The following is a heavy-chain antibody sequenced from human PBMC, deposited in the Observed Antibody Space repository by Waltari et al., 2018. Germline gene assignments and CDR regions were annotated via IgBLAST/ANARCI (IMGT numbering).Heavy chain of an antibody. CDR2: INPNSGVT. CDR3: ATEGYLSGSSSGGQFDY. Sequence: QVQLVQSGAEVKKPGASVKDSCKASAYTFTTYYIHWVRTAPRQGLEWMGRINPNSGVTKYAQTFQGRVTMTRDTSINTAYMELSRLTSDDTAMYYCATEGYLSGSSSGGQFDYWGQATLVTVSS. CDR1: AYTFTTYY. D-gene: IGHD3-10*01. J-gene: IGHJ4*02. V-gene: IGHV1-2*06.